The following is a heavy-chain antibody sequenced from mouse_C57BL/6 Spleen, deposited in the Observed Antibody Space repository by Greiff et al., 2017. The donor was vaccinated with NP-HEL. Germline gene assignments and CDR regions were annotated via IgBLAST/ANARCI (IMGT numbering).Heavy chain of an antibody. CDR2: FHPYNDDT. CDR1: GYTFTTYP. J-gene: IGHJ1*03. D-gene: IGHD2-3*01. CDR3: ARGIYDGYLWYFDV. V-gene: IGHV1-47*01. Sequence: VQLQQSGAELVKPGASVKMSCKASGYTFTTYPIEWMKQNHGKSLEWIGNFHPYNDDTKYNEKFKGKATLTVEKSSSTVYLELSRLKSDDSAVYYCARGIYDGYLWYFDVWGTGTTVTVSS.